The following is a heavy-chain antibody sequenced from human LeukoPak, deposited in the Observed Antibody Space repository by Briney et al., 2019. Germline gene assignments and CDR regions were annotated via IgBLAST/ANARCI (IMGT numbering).Heavy chain of an antibody. Sequence: SETLSLTCTVSGTSITSYYWNWIRQAPGQGPEWIGYGHYSGNTKCNPPLKSRVTISVDTSTNQFSLRLSSVTAADTAVYFCAKWASDNRAFDLWGQGTLVTVSS. J-gene: IGHJ4*02. CDR2: GHYSGNT. CDR1: GTSITSYY. V-gene: IGHV4-59*08. CDR3: AKWASDNRAFDL. D-gene: IGHD2-8*01.